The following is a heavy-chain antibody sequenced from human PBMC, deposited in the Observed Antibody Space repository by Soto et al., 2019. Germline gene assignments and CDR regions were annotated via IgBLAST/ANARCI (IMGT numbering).Heavy chain of an antibody. CDR2: IYSGGST. CDR3: MRDSGGYRTNIDY. D-gene: IGHD5-12*01. J-gene: IGHJ4*02. V-gene: IGHV3-66*01. CDR1: GFTVSNNY. Sequence: GGSLRLSCAASGFTVSNNYMTWVRQAPGKGLERVSTIYSGGSTYYADSVKGRFTISRDNSKNMLYLQMNSLRAEDTAVYYCMRDSGGYRTNIDYWGQGTLVTVSS.